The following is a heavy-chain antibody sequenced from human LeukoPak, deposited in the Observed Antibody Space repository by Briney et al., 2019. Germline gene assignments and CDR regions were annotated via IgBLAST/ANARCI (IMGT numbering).Heavy chain of an antibody. CDR3: AKVDQTYYYDSSGYDY. J-gene: IGHJ4*02. V-gene: IGHV3-30*18. D-gene: IGHD3-22*01. CDR1: GFTFSSYG. Sequence: PGGSLRLPCAASGFTFSSYGMHGVRQAPGKGLEGVAVISYEGSNKYYADSVKGLFTISRDNSKNTLYLQMNSLRAEDTVVYYCAKVDQTYYYDSSGYDYWGQGTLVTVSS. CDR2: ISYEGSNK.